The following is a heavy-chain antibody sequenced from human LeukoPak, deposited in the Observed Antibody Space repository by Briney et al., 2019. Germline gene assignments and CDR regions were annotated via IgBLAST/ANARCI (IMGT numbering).Heavy chain of an antibody. D-gene: IGHD3-22*01. V-gene: IGHV4-34*01. J-gene: IGHJ2*01. Sequence: SETLSLTCAVYGGSFSGYYWSWIRQLPGKGLEWIGEINHSGSTNYNPSLKNRVTISVDTSKNQFSLKLSSVTAADTAVYYCARARTRITMIVVVIHGLDLWGRGTLVTVSS. CDR3: ARARTRITMIVVVIHGLDL. CDR2: INHSGST. CDR1: GGSFSGYY.